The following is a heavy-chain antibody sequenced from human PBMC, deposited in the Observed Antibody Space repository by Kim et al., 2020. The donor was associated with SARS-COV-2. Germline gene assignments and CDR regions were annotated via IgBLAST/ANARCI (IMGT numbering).Heavy chain of an antibody. D-gene: IGHD3-22*01. CDR2: IYYSGST. Sequence: SETLSLSCTVSGCSISSSSYYWGWIRQPPGKGLEWIGRIYYSGSTYYNPSLKSRVTISEDTSNNQFSLKLTSVTAADTSVYYCARRRGRYQLITDWYFDLWGRGTLVTVSS. J-gene: IGHJ2*01. CDR3: ARRRGRYQLITDWYFDL. V-gene: IGHV4-39*01. CDR1: GCSISSSSYY.